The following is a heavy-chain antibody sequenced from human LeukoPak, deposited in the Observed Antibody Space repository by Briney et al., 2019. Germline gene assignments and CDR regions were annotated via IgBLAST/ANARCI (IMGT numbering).Heavy chain of an antibody. CDR2: IYYTGT. CDR1: GGSISSYY. D-gene: IGHD7-27*01. Sequence: PSETLSLTCTVSGGSISSYYWSWIRQSPGKGLECIGYIYYTGTSYNPSLKSRVTISADTSKNQFSLNLSSVTAADTAVYYCASRKLGNDYWGQGTLVTVSS. V-gene: IGHV4-59*01. J-gene: IGHJ4*02. CDR3: ASRKLGNDY.